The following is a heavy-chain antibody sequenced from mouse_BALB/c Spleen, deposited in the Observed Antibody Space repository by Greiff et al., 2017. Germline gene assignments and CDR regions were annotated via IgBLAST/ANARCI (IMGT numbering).Heavy chain of an antibody. CDR2: ISSGGSYT. Sequence: EVKVVESGGGLVQPGGSRKLSCAASGFTFSSFGMHWVRQTPDKRLEWVATISSGGSYTYYPDSVKGRFTISRDNAKNTLYLQMSSLKSEDTAMYYCARDDYDAYAMDYWGQGTSVTVSS. V-gene: IGHV5-6*03. CDR3: ARDDYDAYAMDY. CDR1: GFTFSSFG. D-gene: IGHD2-4*01. J-gene: IGHJ4*01.